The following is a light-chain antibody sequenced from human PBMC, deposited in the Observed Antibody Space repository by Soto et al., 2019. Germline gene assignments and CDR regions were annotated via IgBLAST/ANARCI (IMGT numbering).Light chain of an antibody. Sequence: EIVLTQSPGTLSLSPGERATLSCRASQSVRSNYLAWYQHRPGQAPRLLIYAVSSRATGIPDRFSGSGSANALTLPLSRLEPEDFAVYYCQQYGGSPTFGQGTRLEIK. CDR1: QSVRSNY. CDR2: AVS. V-gene: IGKV3-20*01. CDR3: QQYGGSPT. J-gene: IGKJ5*01.